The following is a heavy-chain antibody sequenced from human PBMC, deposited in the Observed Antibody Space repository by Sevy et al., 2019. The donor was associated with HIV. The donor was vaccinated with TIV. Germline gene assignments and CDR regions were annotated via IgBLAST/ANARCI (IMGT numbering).Heavy chain of an antibody. Sequence: PGGSLRLSCAASGFTFSDYYMSWIRQAPGKGLEWVSDSSRSGNTTDYADSVQGRFTISRDNAKNSLYLQMNGLRAEDTAVYYCARISFNIIRGIKVYYYYMDVWGKGTTVTVSS. J-gene: IGHJ6*03. CDR3: ARISFNIIRGIKVYYYYMDV. D-gene: IGHD3-10*01. V-gene: IGHV3-11*04. CDR1: GFTFSDYY. CDR2: SSRSGNTT.